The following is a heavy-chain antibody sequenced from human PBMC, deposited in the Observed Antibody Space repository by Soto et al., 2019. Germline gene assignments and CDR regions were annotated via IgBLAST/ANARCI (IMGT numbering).Heavy chain of an antibody. J-gene: IGHJ4*02. V-gene: IGHV3-23*01. CDR1: GFTISSYA. Sequence: EVQLSESGGGLVQPGGSLRLSCAASGFTISSYAMRWVRQAPGKGLEWVSAISGSGGSTYYADSVKGRFTISRDNSKNTLYLQMNSLRAEDTAVYHCARRGSGSYYDYWGQGTLVTVSS. CDR3: ARRGSGSYYDY. CDR2: ISGSGGST. D-gene: IGHD1-26*01.